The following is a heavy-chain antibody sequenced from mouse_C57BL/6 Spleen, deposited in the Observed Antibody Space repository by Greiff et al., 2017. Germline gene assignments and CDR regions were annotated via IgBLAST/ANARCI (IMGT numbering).Heavy chain of an antibody. Sequence: QVHVKQPGAELVKPGASVKLSCKASGYTFTSYWMHWVKQRPGRGLEWIGRIDPNSGGTKYNEKFKSKATLTVDKPSSTAYMQLSSLTSEDSAVYYCARDGGWLLRGYAMDYWGQGTSVTVSS. CDR3: ARDGGWLLRGYAMDY. CDR1: GYTFTSYW. CDR2: IDPNSGGT. J-gene: IGHJ4*01. D-gene: IGHD2-3*01. V-gene: IGHV1-72*01.